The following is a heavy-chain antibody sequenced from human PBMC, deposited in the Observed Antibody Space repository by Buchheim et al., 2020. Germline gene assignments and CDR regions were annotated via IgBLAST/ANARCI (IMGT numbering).Heavy chain of an antibody. D-gene: IGHD6-19*01. V-gene: IGHV3-23*01. CDR1: GFTFSSYA. J-gene: IGHJ6*02. Sequence: EVQLLESGGGLVQPGGSLRLSCAASGFTFSSYAMSWVRQAPGKGLEWVSAISGSGGSTYHADSVKGRFTISRGNSKNTVDLQMNSLRAEDTAVYYCAKDWAVDDYYYGMDVWGQETT. CDR2: ISGSGGST. CDR3: AKDWAVDDYYYGMDV.